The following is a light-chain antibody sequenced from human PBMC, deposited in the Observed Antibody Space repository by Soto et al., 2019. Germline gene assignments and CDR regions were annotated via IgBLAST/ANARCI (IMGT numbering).Light chain of an antibody. CDR3: SSYTTSNTPLYV. V-gene: IGLV2-14*01. J-gene: IGLJ1*01. CDR1: SSDTAGYNY. CDR2: GVS. Sequence: QSALTQPASVSGSPGQSITISCTGTSSDTAGYNYVSWYQQHPGKAPKLMIYGVSNRPSGVSNRFPGSQSGNTASLTISGLQAEDEANYYCSSYTTSNTPLYVFGTGTKVTVL.